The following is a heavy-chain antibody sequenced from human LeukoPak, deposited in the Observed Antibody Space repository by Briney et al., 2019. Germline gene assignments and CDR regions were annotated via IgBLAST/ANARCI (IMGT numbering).Heavy chain of an antibody. Sequence: GGSLRLSCAASGFTFSSYGMHWVRQAPGKGLEWVAVIWYDGSNKYYADSVKGRFTISRDNSKNTLYLQMNSLRAEDTAVYYCARDSCGGDCYSFDYWGQGTLVTVSS. CDR2: IWYDGSNK. CDR3: ARDSCGGDCYSFDY. CDR1: GFTFSSYG. V-gene: IGHV3-33*01. J-gene: IGHJ4*02. D-gene: IGHD2-21*02.